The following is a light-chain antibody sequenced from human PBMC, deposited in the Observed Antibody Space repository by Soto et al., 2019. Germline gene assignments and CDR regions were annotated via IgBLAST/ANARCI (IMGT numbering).Light chain of an antibody. V-gene: IGKV3-11*01. CDR2: DAS. Sequence: EIVLTQSPATLSLSPGERATLSCRASQSVSSYLAWYQQKRGQAPRLLIYDASNRATGIPARFSGSGSGTDFTLTIRSLEPEDFAVYYCQQRSNWPSYTFGQGTKLEIK. J-gene: IGKJ2*01. CDR3: QQRSNWPSYT. CDR1: QSVSSY.